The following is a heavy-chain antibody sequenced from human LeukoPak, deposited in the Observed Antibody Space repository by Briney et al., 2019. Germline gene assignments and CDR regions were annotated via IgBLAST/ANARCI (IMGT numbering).Heavy chain of an antibody. D-gene: IGHD4-17*01. Sequence: ASVTVSCTASGYTFTGYYMHWVRQAPGQGLERMGWINPNSGGTNYAQKFQGRVTMTRDTSISTAYMELSRLRSDDTAVYYCARVLTMTTVTTPGYWGQGTLVTVSS. CDR2: INPNSGGT. CDR1: GYTFTGYY. CDR3: ARVLTMTTVTTPGY. J-gene: IGHJ4*02. V-gene: IGHV1-2*02.